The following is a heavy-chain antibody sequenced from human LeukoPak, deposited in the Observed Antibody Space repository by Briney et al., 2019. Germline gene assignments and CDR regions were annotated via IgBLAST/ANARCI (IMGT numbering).Heavy chain of an antibody. CDR2: IYHSGST. V-gene: IGHV4-38-2*02. Sequence: SETLSLTCTVSGYSVSSGYYWGWIRQPPGKGLEWIGSIYHSGSTYYNPSLKSRVTISVDTSKNQFSLKLSSETAADTAVYYCARDLGGTAMVSAYWGQGTLVTVSS. D-gene: IGHD5-18*01. CDR1: GYSVSSGYY. CDR3: ARDLGGTAMVSAY. J-gene: IGHJ4*02.